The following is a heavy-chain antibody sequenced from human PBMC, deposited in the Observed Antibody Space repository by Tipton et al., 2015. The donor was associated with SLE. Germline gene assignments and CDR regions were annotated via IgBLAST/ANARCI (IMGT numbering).Heavy chain of an antibody. CDR3: ARDRVFLGATIGYFQH. Sequence: LRLSCTVSGGSISSSSYYWGWIRQPPGKGLEWIGSIYYSGSTYYNPSLKSRVTISVDTSKNQFSLKLSSVTAADTAMYYCARDRVFLGATIGYFQHWGQGTLVTVSS. J-gene: IGHJ1*01. CDR1: GGSISSSSYY. D-gene: IGHD5-12*01. V-gene: IGHV4-39*07. CDR2: IYYSGST.